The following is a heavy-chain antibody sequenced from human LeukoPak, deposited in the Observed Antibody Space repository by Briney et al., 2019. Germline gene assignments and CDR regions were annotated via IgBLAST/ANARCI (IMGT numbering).Heavy chain of an antibody. Sequence: GASVKVSCKASGYTFTSYAMRWVRQAPGQRLEWMGWINAGNGNTKYSQKFQGRVTITRDTSASTAYMELSSLRSEDTAVYYCARVFDDYGEFDYWGQGTLVTVSS. CDR2: INAGNGNT. J-gene: IGHJ4*02. CDR3: ARVFDDYGEFDY. CDR1: GYTFTSYA. V-gene: IGHV1-3*01. D-gene: IGHD4-17*01.